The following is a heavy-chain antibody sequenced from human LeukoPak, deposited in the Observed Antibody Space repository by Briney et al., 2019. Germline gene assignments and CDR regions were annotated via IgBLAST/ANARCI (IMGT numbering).Heavy chain of an antibody. V-gene: IGHV3-7*01. CDR2: MNQDGSEN. CDR3: TRDSGYCRFDY. CDR1: GFTFSSYW. D-gene: IGHD3-22*01. Sequence: GGSLRLSCEDSGFTFSSYWMSWVRQAQGKGLEWVANMNQDGSENSYVDSVKGRFTISRDNAKKSVYLQMNSLRAEDTAVYYCTRDSGYCRFDYWGQGTLVTVSA. J-gene: IGHJ4*02.